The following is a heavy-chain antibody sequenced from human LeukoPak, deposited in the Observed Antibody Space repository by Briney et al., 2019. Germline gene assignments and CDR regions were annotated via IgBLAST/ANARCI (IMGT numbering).Heavy chain of an antibody. CDR1: GGSISSYY. CDR3: ARGPLAIVGATRLAFDI. CDR2: IYTSGST. V-gene: IGHV4-4*09. Sequence: SETLSLTCTVSGGSISSYYWSWVRQPPGKGLEWIGYIYTSGSTNYNPSLKSRVTISVDTYTNQFSLKLSSVTAADTAVYYCARGPLAIVGATRLAFDIWGQGTIVTVSS. J-gene: IGHJ3*02. D-gene: IGHD1-26*01.